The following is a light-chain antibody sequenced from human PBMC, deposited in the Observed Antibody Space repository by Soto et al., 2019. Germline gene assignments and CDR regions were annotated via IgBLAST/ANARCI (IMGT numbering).Light chain of an antibody. J-gene: IGLJ2*01. Sequence: QSALTQPASVSGSPGQSITISCTGTSSDIGSYYFVSWYQQHPGEAPKLIIYEVGKRPSGVSDRFSGSHSGNTASLTISWLQSEDAADYYCCASGGSGTSIFGGGTKLTVL. CDR2: EVG. CDR1: SSDIGSYYF. CDR3: CASGGSGTSI. V-gene: IGLV2-23*02.